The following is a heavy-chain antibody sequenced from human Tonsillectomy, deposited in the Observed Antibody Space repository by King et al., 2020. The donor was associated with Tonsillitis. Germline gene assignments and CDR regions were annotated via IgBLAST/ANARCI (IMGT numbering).Heavy chain of an antibody. D-gene: IGHD4-11*01. V-gene: IGHV4-30-4*07. J-gene: IGHJ4*02. CDR1: GGSISSDEYS. CDR3: ARREVREGGGSGMTTADFFDY. Sequence: QLQESGPGLVKPSQTLSLTCAVSGGSISSDEYSWSWIRQPPGKGLEWIGYIYYNGNTYYNPSLKSRISISIDTSKKQLSLKMSSVTAADTAVYYCARREVREGGGSGMTTADFFDYWGQGTLVTVSS. CDR2: IYYNGNT.